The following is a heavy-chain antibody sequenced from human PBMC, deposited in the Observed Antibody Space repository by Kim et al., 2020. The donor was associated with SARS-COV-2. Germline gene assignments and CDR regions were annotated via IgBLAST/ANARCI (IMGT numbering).Heavy chain of an antibody. Sequence: SETLSLTCAVYGGSFSGYYWSWIRQPPGKGLEWIGEINHSGSTNYNPSLKSRVTISVDTSKNQFSLKLSSVTAADTAVYYCASKRAVEMATSPFDYWGQGTLVTVSS. CDR2: INHSGST. D-gene: IGHD5-12*01. CDR3: ASKRAVEMATSPFDY. CDR1: GGSFSGYY. J-gene: IGHJ4*02. V-gene: IGHV4-34*01.